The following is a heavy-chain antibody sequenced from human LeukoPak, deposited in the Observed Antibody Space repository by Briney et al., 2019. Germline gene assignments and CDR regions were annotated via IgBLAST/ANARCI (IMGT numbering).Heavy chain of an antibody. CDR1: GFTFSSYA. V-gene: IGHV3-23*01. J-gene: IGHJ4*02. Sequence: GGSLRLSCAASGFTFSSYAMSWVRQAPGKGLEWVSAISGSGGSTYYADSVEGRFTISRDNSKNTLYLQMNSLGAEDTAVYYCAKPQDIVVVVAAVDYWGQGTLVTVSS. D-gene: IGHD2-15*01. CDR3: AKPQDIVVVVAAVDY. CDR2: ISGSGGST.